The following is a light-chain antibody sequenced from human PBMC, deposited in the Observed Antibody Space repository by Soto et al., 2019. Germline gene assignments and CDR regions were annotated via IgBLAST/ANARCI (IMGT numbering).Light chain of an antibody. Sequence: DVVMTQSPLSLPVTLGQPASISCRSSQSLVYNDGNTYLNWFQQRPGQSPRSLIYKVSNRDSGVPDRFSGSGSGTDFTLKISRVEAEDVGVYYCMQGTHWPWTFGQGTKVEIK. CDR3: MQGTHWPWT. J-gene: IGKJ1*01. CDR1: QSLVYNDGNTY. V-gene: IGKV2-30*01. CDR2: KVS.